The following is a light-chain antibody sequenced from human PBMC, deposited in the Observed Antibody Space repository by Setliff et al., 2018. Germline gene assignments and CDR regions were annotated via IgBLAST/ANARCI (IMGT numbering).Light chain of an antibody. CDR3: YSYTASTSYV. V-gene: IGLV2-14*01. J-gene: IGLJ1*01. CDR2: DVS. CDR1: TSDIGTYNY. Sequence: QFVLTQPASVSGSPGQSITISCSGTTSDIGTYNYVSWYQQYPGKAPKLVIYDVSNRPSGVSNRFSGSKSGNTASLTISGLQAEDEADYYCYSYTASTSYVFGTGTRSPS.